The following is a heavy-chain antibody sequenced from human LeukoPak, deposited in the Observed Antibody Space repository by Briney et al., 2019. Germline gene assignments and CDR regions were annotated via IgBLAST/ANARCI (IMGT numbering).Heavy chain of an antibody. J-gene: IGHJ6*03. CDR2: ISGSGGST. CDR3: ANDPPGRIYYYYYDMDV. Sequence: GGSLRLSCVATGFTFRSYAMSWVPQAPGKGLEWVSAISGSGGSTYYADSVKGRFTISRDNSKNTLYLQMNSMRAEDTAVYYCANDPPGRIYYYYYDMDVWGKGTTVTVSS. V-gene: IGHV3-23*01. CDR1: GFTFRSYA.